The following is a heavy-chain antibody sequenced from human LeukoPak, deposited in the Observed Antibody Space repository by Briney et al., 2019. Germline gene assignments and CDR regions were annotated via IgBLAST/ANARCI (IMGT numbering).Heavy chain of an antibody. V-gene: IGHV3-23*01. Sequence: GGSLRLSCTTSGFTFSNYAMSWVRQAPGKGLEWVSGINGRGDSTVYADAVKGRFTISRDNFKSTLYLQMNSLRVEDTAGYYCAKGQGSGHGAYTWGTFDFWGLETLVTVSS. J-gene: IGHJ4*01. CDR3: AKGQGSGHGAYTWGTFDF. CDR1: GFTFSNYA. CDR2: INGRGDST. D-gene: IGHD4/OR15-4a*01.